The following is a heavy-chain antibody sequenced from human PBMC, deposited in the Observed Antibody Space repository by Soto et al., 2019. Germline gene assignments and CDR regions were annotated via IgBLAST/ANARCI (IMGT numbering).Heavy chain of an antibody. Sequence: EVQLVESGGGLVQPGRSLRLSCAASGFNFAEYAMHWVRQIPGKGLEWVSGISWDGGRIGYADSVKGRFTISRDNAKKSLFLQLNSLSPEDTALYYCAKVVVQATQPRYYFYGMDVWGQGTTVTVSS. CDR1: GFNFAEYA. CDR2: ISWDGGRI. CDR3: AKVVVQATQPRYYFYGMDV. D-gene: IGHD2-15*01. J-gene: IGHJ6*02. V-gene: IGHV3-9*01.